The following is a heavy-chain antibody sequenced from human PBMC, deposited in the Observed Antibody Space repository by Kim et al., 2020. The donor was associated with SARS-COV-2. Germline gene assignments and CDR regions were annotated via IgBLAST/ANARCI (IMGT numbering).Heavy chain of an antibody. V-gene: IGHV3-30*18. J-gene: IGHJ6*02. Sequence: GGSLRLSCAASGFTFSSYGMHWVRQAPGKGLEWVAVISYDGSNKYYADSVKGRFTISRDNSKNTLYLQMNSLRAEDTAVYYCAKEHGLWFGELLYITPDYYYGMDVWGQGTTVTVSS. CDR2: ISYDGSNK. CDR3: AKEHGLWFGELLYITPDYYYGMDV. D-gene: IGHD3-10*01. CDR1: GFTFSSYG.